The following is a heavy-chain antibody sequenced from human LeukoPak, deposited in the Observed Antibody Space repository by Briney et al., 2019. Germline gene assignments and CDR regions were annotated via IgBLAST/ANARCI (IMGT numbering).Heavy chain of an antibody. D-gene: IGHD4-17*01. CDR3: ARPTATVTTSLKF. CDR2: INSNTGGT. Sequence: ASVTVSCKASGYTFTDYYIHWVRQAPGQGLEWMGCINSNTGGTNYAQRFQGRVTMTRDTSISTAYMELSRLRFDDTAIYYCARPTATVTTSLKFWGQGNLVTVSS. V-gene: IGHV1-2*02. J-gene: IGHJ4*02. CDR1: GYTFTDYY.